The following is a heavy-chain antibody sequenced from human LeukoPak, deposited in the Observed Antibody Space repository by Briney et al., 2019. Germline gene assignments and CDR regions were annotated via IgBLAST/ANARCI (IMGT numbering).Heavy chain of an antibody. CDR3: ARDALDRYYYMDV. CDR2: INPNSGGT. D-gene: IGHD1-1*01. Sequence: AASVKVSCKVSGYTFTGYYMHWVRQAPGQGLEWMGWINPNSGGTNYAQKFQGRVTMTRDTSISTAYMELSRLRSDDTAVYYCARDALDRYYYMDVWGKGTTVTVSS. V-gene: IGHV1-2*02. CDR1: GYTFTGYY. J-gene: IGHJ6*03.